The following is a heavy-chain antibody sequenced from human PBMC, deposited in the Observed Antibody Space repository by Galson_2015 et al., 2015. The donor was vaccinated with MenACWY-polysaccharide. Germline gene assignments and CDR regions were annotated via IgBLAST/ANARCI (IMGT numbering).Heavy chain of an antibody. CDR2: IAVSSGFT. Sequence: SVKVSCKASGYTFSNYGVNWLRQAPGQGLEWMGWIAVSSGFTNYAQKLQGRVTMTTDTSTSTAYMELRSLRSDDTATYYCARDRSTGWYVYWGQGTLVTVSS. V-gene: IGHV1-18*01. J-gene: IGHJ4*02. CDR1: GYTFSNYG. D-gene: IGHD6-19*01. CDR3: ARDRSTGWYVY.